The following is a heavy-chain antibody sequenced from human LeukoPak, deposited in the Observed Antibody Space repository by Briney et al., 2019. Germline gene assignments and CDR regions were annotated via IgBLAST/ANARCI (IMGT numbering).Heavy chain of an antibody. D-gene: IGHD1-14*01. J-gene: IGHJ4*02. CDR1: GGSISGTTYY. CDR3: ARNVSGGYVDY. V-gene: IGHV4-39*01. Sequence: PSETLSLTCSVSGGSISGTTYYWAWIRQPPGKGLEWIGSVYYSGSTSYSPSLKRRVTISVDTSKNQFSLRLSSVTAADTAVYYCARNVSGGYVDYWGEGTLVTVSS. CDR2: VYYSGST.